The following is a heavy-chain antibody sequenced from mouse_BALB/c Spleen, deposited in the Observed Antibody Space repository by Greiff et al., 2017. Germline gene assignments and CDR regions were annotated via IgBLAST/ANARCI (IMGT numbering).Heavy chain of an antibody. CDR1: GYSFTGYY. D-gene: IGHD2-14*01. CDR3: ASGKRYDDAMDY. Sequence: LVKTGASVKISCKASGYSFTGYYMHWVKQSHGKSLEWIGYISCYNGATSYNQKFKGKATFTVDTSSSTAYMQFNSLTSEDSAVYYCASGKRYDDAMDYWGQGTSVTVSS. CDR2: ISCYNGAT. V-gene: IGHV1S34*01. J-gene: IGHJ4*01.